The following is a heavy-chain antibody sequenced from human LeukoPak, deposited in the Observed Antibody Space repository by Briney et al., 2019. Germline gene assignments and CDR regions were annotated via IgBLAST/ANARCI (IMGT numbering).Heavy chain of an antibody. J-gene: IGHJ4*02. V-gene: IGHV3-23*01. CDR3: AKDVGGGSCYAPYDY. D-gene: IGHD2-15*01. CDR1: GFTFSSYW. CDR2: ISGSGGRT. Sequence: GGSLRLSCAASGFTFSSYWMHWVRQAPGKGLEWVSTISGSGGRTLYADSVKGRFTISRDNSKNTLYLQMNSLRAEDTAVYYCAKDVGGGSCYAPYDYWGQGTLVTVSS.